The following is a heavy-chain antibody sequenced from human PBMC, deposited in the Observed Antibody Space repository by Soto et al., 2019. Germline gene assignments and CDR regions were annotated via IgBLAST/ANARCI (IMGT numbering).Heavy chain of an antibody. CDR3: ARDDEHGSSCELAY. J-gene: IGHJ4*02. Sequence: QVQLVQSGGGVVQPGRSLRLSCAASGFNFNTYFMHWVRQAPGKGLEWVAMIFPNGRDKEYADSVKGRFTISRDNSNNMMNLQTDSLRPEDTAVYYCARDDEHGSSCELAYWGQGAVVTVSS. CDR2: IFPNGRDK. V-gene: IGHV3-30*03. CDR1: GFNFNTYF. D-gene: IGHD1-26*01.